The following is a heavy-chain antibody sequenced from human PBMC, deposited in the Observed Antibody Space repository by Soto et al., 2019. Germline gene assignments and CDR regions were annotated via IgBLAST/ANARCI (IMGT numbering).Heavy chain of an antibody. D-gene: IGHD6-19*01. J-gene: IGHJ4*02. Sequence: ASVKVPCKASGYTFITYAMHWVRQAPGQRLEWMGWINAGNGNTKYSQKFQGRVSITRDTSASTAYMELSSLRSEDTAVYYCARGIIVGGWYPYYFDYWGQGTLVTVSS. CDR2: INAGNGNT. V-gene: IGHV1-3*01. CDR1: GYTFITYA. CDR3: ARGIIVGGWYPYYFDY.